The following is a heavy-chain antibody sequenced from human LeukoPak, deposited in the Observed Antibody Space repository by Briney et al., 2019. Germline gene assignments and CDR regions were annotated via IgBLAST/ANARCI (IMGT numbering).Heavy chain of an antibody. V-gene: IGHV3-30-3*01. CDR3: AREGGGYCSSTSCYNQYYFDY. Sequence: GGSLRLSCAASGFTFSSYAMHWVRQAPGKGLEWLAVISYDGSNKYYADSVKGRFTISRDNSKNPLYLQMNSLRAEDTAVYYCAREGGGYCSSTSCYNQYYFDYWGQGTLVTVSS. D-gene: IGHD2-2*02. CDR2: ISYDGSNK. J-gene: IGHJ4*02. CDR1: GFTFSSYA.